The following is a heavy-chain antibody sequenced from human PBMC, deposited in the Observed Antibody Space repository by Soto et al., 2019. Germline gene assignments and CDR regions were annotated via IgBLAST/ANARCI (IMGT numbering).Heavy chain of an antibody. D-gene: IGHD3-10*01. CDR3: AKEKGIRGSGSYPPAD. Sequence: HPVEYLRLSCAASGSHVDAFALYWVRQDPGKGLEWVSGISVSDAFIYYADSVKGRFTISRDNSKNTLYLQMNSLRAEDTAVYYSAKEKGIRGSGSYPPADWGQGTPVTFSS. J-gene: IGHJ4*02. CDR2: ISVSDAFI. V-gene: IGHV3-23*01. CDR1: GSHVDAFA.